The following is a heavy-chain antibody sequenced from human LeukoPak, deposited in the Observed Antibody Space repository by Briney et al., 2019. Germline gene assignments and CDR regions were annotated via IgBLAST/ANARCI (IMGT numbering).Heavy chain of an antibody. CDR1: GFTFSSYW. D-gene: IGHD6-13*01. J-gene: IGHJ4*02. CDR3: ARDNEAAAGRWLVRGAGFDY. CDR2: IKQDGSEK. Sequence: GGSLRLSCAASGFTFSSYWMSWVRQAPGKGLEWVANIKQDGSEKYYVDSVKGRFTISRDNAKNSLYLQMNSLRAEDTAVYYRARDNEAAAGRWLVRGAGFDYWGQGTLVTVSS. V-gene: IGHV3-7*01.